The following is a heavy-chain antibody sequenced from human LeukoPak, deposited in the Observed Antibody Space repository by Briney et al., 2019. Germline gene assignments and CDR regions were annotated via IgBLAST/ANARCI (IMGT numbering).Heavy chain of an antibody. J-gene: IGHJ6*04. D-gene: IGHD3-10*01. V-gene: IGHV3-48*03. CDR1: GFTFSSYE. Sequence: PGGSLRLSCAASGFTFSSYEMNWVRQAPGKELEGVSYISSSGSTIYYADSVKGRFTISRDNAKNSLYLQMNSLRAEDTAVYYCARASITMVRGEDYGMDVWGKGTTVTVSS. CDR3: ARASITMVRGEDYGMDV. CDR2: ISSSGSTI.